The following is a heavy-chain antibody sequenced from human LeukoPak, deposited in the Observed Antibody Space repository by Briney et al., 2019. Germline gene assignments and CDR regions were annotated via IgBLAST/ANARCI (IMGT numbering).Heavy chain of an antibody. CDR3: AKGLGSSGYYHYYYYMDV. CDR1: GFTFSSYG. Sequence: PGGSLRLSCAASGFTFSSYGMHWARQAPGKGLEWVAFIRYDGSNKYYADSVKGRFTISRDNSKNTLYLQMNSLRAEDTAVYYCAKGLGSSGYYHYYYYMDVWGKGTTVTVSS. V-gene: IGHV3-30*02. D-gene: IGHD3-22*01. CDR2: IRYDGSNK. J-gene: IGHJ6*03.